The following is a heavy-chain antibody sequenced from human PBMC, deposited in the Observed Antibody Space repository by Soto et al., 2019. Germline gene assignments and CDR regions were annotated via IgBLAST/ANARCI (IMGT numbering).Heavy chain of an antibody. CDR1: GGSISSGGYY. D-gene: IGHD6-13*01. Sequence: SETLSLTCTVSGGSISSGGYYWSWIRQHPGKGLEWIGYIYYSGSTYYNPSLKSRVTISVDTSKNQFSLKLSSVTAADTAVYYCARVPHIAAAWNNWFDPWGQGTLVTVS. V-gene: IGHV4-31*03. CDR2: IYYSGST. J-gene: IGHJ5*02. CDR3: ARVPHIAAAWNNWFDP.